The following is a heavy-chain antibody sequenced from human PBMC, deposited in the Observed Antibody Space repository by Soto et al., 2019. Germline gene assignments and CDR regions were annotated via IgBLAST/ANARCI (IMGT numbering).Heavy chain of an antibody. J-gene: IGHJ5*02. CDR3: ARQITIFGVVIRDWFDP. CDR1: GGSLSSYY. Sequence: TSETLSLTCTVSGGSLSSYYWSWIRQPPGKGLEWIGYIYYSGSTNYNPSLKSRVTISVDTSKNQFSLKLSSVTAADTAVYYCARQITIFGVVIRDWFDPWGQGTLVTVSS. V-gene: IGHV4-59*08. D-gene: IGHD3-3*01. CDR2: IYYSGST.